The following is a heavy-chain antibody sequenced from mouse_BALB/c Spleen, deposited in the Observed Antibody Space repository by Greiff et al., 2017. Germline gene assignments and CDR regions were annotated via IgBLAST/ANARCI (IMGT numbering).Heavy chain of an antibody. CDR1: GFTFSSYG. CDR2: INSNGGST. Sequence: EVKLMESGGGLVQPGGSLKLSCAASGFTFSSYGMSWVRQTPDKRLELVATINSNGGSTYYPDSVKGRFTISRDNAKNTLYLQMSSLKSEDTAMYYCARANWAFDYWGQGTTLTVSS. J-gene: IGHJ2*01. V-gene: IGHV5-6-3*01. CDR3: ARANWAFDY. D-gene: IGHD4-1*01.